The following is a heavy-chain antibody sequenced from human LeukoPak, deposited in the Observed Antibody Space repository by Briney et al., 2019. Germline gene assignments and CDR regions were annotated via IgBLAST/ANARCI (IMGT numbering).Heavy chain of an antibody. CDR3: AKGSESYNDILTGYYRTYYYYMDV. CDR2: ISWDGGST. D-gene: IGHD3-9*01. Sequence: GGSLRLSCAASGFTFDDYAMHWVRQAPGKGLECVSLISWDGGSTYYADSVKGRFTISRDNSKNSLYLQMNSLRAEDTALYYCAKGSESYNDILTGYYRTYYYYMDVWGTGTTVTVSS. CDR1: GFTFDDYA. J-gene: IGHJ6*03. V-gene: IGHV3-43D*03.